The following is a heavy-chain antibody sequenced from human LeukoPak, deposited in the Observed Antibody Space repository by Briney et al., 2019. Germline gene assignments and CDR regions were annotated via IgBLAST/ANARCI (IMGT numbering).Heavy chain of an antibody. Sequence: PGGSLRLSCAASGFTFSSYGMHWVRQAPGKGLEWVAVISYDGSNKYYADSVKGRFTISRDNSKNTLYLQMNSLRAEDTAVYYCAKEVIAAAPNGDGGWFDPWGQGTLVTVSS. V-gene: IGHV3-30*18. CDR2: ISYDGSNK. CDR1: GFTFSSYG. CDR3: AKEVIAAAPNGDGGWFDP. D-gene: IGHD6-13*01. J-gene: IGHJ5*02.